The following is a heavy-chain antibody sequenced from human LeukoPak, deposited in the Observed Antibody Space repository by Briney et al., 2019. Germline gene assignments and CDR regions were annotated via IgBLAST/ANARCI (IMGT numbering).Heavy chain of an antibody. D-gene: IGHD3-22*01. CDR2: VNPHSGGT. J-gene: IGHJ4*02. CDR3: ARTDNKYDSRLLFN. Sequence: ASVKVSCKASGYTFTDYYIHWVRQAPGHGLEWMGWVNPHSGGTNFAQRFRGRVTLTRDTSVTTAYMELNRLESDDTAIYYFARTDNKYDSRLLFNWGQGTQIIVSS. V-gene: IGHV1-2*02. CDR1: GYTFTDYY.